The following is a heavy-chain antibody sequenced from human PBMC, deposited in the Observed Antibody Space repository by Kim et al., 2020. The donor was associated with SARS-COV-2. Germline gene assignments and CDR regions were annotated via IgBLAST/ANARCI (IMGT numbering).Heavy chain of an antibody. J-gene: IGHJ6*02. D-gene: IGHD3-10*01. V-gene: IGHV4-31*02. CDR3: ARDSGGYQDHYYYYYGMDV. Sequence: SRVTISVDTSKNQFSLRLSSVTAADTAVYYCARDSGGYQDHYYYYYGMDVWGQGTTVTVSS.